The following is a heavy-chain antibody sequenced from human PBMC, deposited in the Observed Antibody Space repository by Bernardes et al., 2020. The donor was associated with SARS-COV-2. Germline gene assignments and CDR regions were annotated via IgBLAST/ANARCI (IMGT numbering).Heavy chain of an antibody. CDR2: IWYDGSNK. D-gene: IGHD2-21*02. CDR3: ARSGAFCGGDCYDAFDI. J-gene: IGHJ3*02. V-gene: IGHV3-33*08. Sequence: GGSLRLSCAASGFTFSSYGMHWVRQAPGKGLEWVAVIWYDGSNKYYADSVKGRFTISRDNSKNTLYLQMNSLRAEDTAVYYCARSGAFCGGDCYDAFDIWGQGTMVTVSS. CDR1: GFTFSSYG.